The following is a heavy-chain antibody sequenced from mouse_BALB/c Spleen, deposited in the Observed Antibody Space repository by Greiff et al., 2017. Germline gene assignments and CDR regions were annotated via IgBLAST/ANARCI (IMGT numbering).Heavy chain of an antibody. Sequence: DVKLVESGGGLVQPGGSMKLSCVASGFTFSSYWMSWVRQSPEKGLEWVAEIRLKSDNYATHYAESVKGKFTISRDDSKSRLYLQMNSLRAEDTGIYYCTKLRRVYYAMDYWGQGTSVTVSS. CDR2: IRLKSDNYAT. CDR1: GFTFSSYW. V-gene: IGHV6-6*02. CDR3: TKLRRVYYAMDY. D-gene: IGHD1-2*01. J-gene: IGHJ4*01.